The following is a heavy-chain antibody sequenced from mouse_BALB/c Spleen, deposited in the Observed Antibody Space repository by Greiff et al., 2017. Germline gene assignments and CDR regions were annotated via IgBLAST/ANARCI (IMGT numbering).Heavy chain of an antibody. D-gene: IGHD1-1*01. CDR1: GFSLTSYG. Sequence: VQRVESGPGLVAPSQSLSITCTVSGFSLTSYGVHWVRQPPGKGLEWLGVIWAGGSTNYNSALMSRLSISKDNSKSQVFLKMNSLQTDDTAMYYCARAPSYYGSSYAMDYWGQGTSVTVSS. CDR3: ARAPSYYGSSYAMDY. CDR2: IWAGGST. J-gene: IGHJ4*01. V-gene: IGHV2-9*02.